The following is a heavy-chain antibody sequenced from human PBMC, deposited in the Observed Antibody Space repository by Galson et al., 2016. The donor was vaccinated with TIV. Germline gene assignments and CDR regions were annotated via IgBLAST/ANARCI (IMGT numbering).Heavy chain of an antibody. J-gene: IGHJ6*03. CDR3: AKGQLRAARRFYYMDV. D-gene: IGHD1-1*01. V-gene: IGHV3-9*01. Sequence: SLRLSCAASGFTFDDYAMHWVRQVPGRGLECVSVISWNSGSTVYADSVKGRFIISRDNAKKSLYLQMNSLRAEDTALYYCAKGQLRAARRFYYMDVWGKGTTVTVSS. CDR2: ISWNSGST. CDR1: GFTFDDYA.